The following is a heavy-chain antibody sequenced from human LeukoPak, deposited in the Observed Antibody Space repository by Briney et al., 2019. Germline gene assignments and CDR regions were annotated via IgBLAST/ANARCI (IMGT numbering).Heavy chain of an antibody. CDR2: IYTSGST. CDR1: GGSISSGSYY. Sequence: SETLSLTCTVSGGSISSGSYYWSWIRQPAGKGLEWIGRIYTSGSTNYNPSLKSRVSISVDTSKNQFSLKLSSVPAADTAVYYCARVGGSYSTRKGSVDYWGQGTLVTVSS. D-gene: IGHD1-26*01. CDR3: ARVGGSYSTRKGSVDY. J-gene: IGHJ4*02. V-gene: IGHV4-61*02.